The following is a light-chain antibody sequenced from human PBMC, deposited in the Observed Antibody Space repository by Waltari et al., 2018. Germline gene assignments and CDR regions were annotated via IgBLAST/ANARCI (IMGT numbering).Light chain of an antibody. CDR2: ASS. V-gene: IGKV1-33*01. CDR3: QQFDNVPLT. J-gene: IGKJ4*01. CDR1: QDIDNN. Sequence: DIRMTQSASSLSASEGDRVIITCQASQDIDNNLNWYQQKPGKSPKLLIYASSTLETGVPSRFSGSGSGRKFSFTISSLQPEDFATYYCQQFDNVPLTFGGGTKVDIK.